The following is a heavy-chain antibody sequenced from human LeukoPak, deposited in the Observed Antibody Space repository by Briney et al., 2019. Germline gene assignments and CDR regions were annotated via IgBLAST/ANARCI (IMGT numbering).Heavy chain of an antibody. CDR2: ITAYNGNT. J-gene: IGHJ4*02. CDR1: GYTFTSYY. CDR3: ALISYCTTITCYYLDY. D-gene: IGHD2-8*01. Sequence: SVKVSCKASGYTFTSYYMHWVRQAPGQGLEWMGWITAYNGNTNYAQNLQGRVTMTTDTSTSTAYMELRSLRSDDTAVYYCALISYCTTITCYYLDYWGQGTLVTVSS. V-gene: IGHV1-18*04.